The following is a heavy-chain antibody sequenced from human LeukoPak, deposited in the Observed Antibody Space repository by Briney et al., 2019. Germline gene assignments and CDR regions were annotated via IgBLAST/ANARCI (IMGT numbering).Heavy chain of an antibody. CDR1: GYSFTSYW. J-gene: IGHJ3*02. D-gene: IGHD3-22*01. CDR3: ARHPYYDSGGYWTARYAFDI. CDR2: IYPGDSDT. Sequence: GESLKISCKGSGYSFTSYWIGWVRQMPGKGLEWMGIIYPGDSDTRYSPSFQGQVTISADKSISTAYLQWSSLKASDTAMYYCARHPYYDSGGYWTARYAFDIWGQGTMVTVSS. V-gene: IGHV5-51*01.